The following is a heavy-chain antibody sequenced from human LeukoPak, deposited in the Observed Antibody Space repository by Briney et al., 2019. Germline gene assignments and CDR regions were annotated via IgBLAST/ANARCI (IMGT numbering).Heavy chain of an antibody. CDR3: ARDRGRVWGSYRSKPSFDY. Sequence: SETLSLTCAVYGGSFSGYYWSWIRQPPGKGLEWIGEINHSGSTNYNPSLKSRVTISVDTSKNQFSLKLSSVTAADTAVYYCARDRGRVWGSYRSKPSFDYWGQGTLVTVSS. CDR1: GGSFSGYY. J-gene: IGHJ4*02. V-gene: IGHV4-34*01. CDR2: INHSGST. D-gene: IGHD3-16*02.